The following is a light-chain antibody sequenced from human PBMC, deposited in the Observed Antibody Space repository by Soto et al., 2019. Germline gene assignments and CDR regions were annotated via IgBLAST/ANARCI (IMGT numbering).Light chain of an antibody. Sequence: QSVLTQPASVSGSPGQSITISCTGTSSDGGGYNYVSWYQHHPGKAPKLMLYDVSNRPSGVSNRFSGSKFGNTASLTISGLHAEDEADYYCSSYTTTSVVFGGGTKVTVL. V-gene: IGLV2-14*03. J-gene: IGLJ3*02. CDR3: SSYTTTSVV. CDR1: SSDGGGYNY. CDR2: DVS.